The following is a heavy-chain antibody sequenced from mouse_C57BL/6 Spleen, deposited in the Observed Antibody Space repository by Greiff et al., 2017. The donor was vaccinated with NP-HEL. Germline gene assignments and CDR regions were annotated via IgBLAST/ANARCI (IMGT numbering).Heavy chain of an antibody. CDR3: AKAVITTVVGAMDY. D-gene: IGHD1-1*01. V-gene: IGHV2-5*01. CDR1: GFSLTSYG. Sequence: VKLMESGPGLVQPSQSLSITCTVSGFSLTSYGVHWVRQSPGKGLEWLGVIWRGGSTDYNAAFMSRLSITKDNSKSQVFFKMNSLQADDTAIYYCAKAVITTVVGAMDYWGQGTSVTVSS. J-gene: IGHJ4*01. CDR2: IWRGGST.